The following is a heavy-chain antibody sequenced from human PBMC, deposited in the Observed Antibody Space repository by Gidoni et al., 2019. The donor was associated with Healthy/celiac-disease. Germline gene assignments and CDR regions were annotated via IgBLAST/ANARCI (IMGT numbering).Heavy chain of an antibody. CDR2: ISSSSSYI. CDR1: GFPFSSYS. CDR3: ARSYRGYSSSWYELLEYFQH. V-gene: IGHV3-21*01. Sequence: EVQLVESGGGLVQPGGSLRLSCAASGFPFSSYSMTWVRQAPGKGLEWVSSISSSSSYIYYADSVKGRFTISRDNAKNSLYLQMNSLRAEDTAVYYCARSYRGYSSSWYELLEYFQHWGQGTLVTVSS. D-gene: IGHD6-13*01. J-gene: IGHJ1*01.